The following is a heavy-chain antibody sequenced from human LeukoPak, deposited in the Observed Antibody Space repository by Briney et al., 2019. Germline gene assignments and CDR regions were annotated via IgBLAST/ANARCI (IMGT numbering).Heavy chain of an antibody. V-gene: IGHV4-31*03. CDR2: IYYSGST. D-gene: IGHD5-24*01. CDR3: ARDMVGLQLRWFDP. CDR1: GGSISSGGYY. Sequence: SETLSLTCTVSGGSISSGGYYWSWIRQHPGRGLEWIGYIYYSGSTYYNPSLKSRVTISVDTSKNQFSLKLSSVTAADTAVYYCARDMVGLQLRWFDPWGQGTLVTVSS. J-gene: IGHJ5*02.